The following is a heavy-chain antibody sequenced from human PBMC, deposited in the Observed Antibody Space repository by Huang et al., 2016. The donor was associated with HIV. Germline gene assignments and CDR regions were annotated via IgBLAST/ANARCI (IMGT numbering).Heavy chain of an antibody. Sequence: QVQLVQSGSELKKPGASVKVSCKASGYTFTNYAINWVRQAPGQGLEWMGRINTYPGNPTYAPGFAGRFVFALDTSVSTTYLQINRLKAEDTAVYYWVREDRVSGDYWGQGTLVTVSS. CDR1: GYTFTNYA. J-gene: IGHJ4*02. CDR2: INTYPGNP. CDR3: VREDRVSGDY. V-gene: IGHV7-4-1*02.